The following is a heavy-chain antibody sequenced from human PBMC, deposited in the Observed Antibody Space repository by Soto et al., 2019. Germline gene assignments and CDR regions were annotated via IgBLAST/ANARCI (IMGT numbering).Heavy chain of an antibody. J-gene: IGHJ6*01. CDR3: AKDFTTWFGDYFYYYYGMDV. D-gene: IGHD4-17*01. CDR1: VFTFSVYG. CDR2: ISYDGSK. V-gene: IGHV3-30*18. Sequence: WGSLRVSCVTSVFTFSVYGMHWVRQAPGTGLDLVAVISYDGSKYYADSVKGRFTISRDNSKNTLYLQINSLRPEDTAVYYCAKDFTTWFGDYFYYYYGMDVWGQGTTVTVSS.